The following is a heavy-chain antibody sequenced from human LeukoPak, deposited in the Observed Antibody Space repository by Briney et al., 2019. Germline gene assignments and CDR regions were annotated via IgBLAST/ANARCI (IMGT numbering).Heavy chain of an antibody. CDR1: GFTFSSYS. CDR2: ISSSSTI. Sequence: GGSLRLSCAASGFTFSSYSMNWVRQAPGKGLEWVSYISSSSTIYYADSVKGRFTISRDNAKNSLYLQMNSLRAEDMAVYYCARGTYYYDSSGYYYGYWGQGTLVTVSS. D-gene: IGHD3-22*01. V-gene: IGHV3-48*04. J-gene: IGHJ4*02. CDR3: ARGTYYYDSSGYYYGY.